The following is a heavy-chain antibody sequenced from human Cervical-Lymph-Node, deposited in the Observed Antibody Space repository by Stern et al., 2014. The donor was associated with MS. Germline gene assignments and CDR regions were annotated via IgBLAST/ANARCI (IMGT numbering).Heavy chain of an antibody. CDR3: VKAALIGSGGSRNWFDP. V-gene: IGHV3-64D*06. CDR2: ISSNGGST. J-gene: IGHJ5*02. CDR1: GFTFSSYA. Sequence: VQLVESGGGLVQPGGSLRLSCSASGFTFSSYAMHWVRQAPGKGLEYVSAISSNGGSTYYADSVKGRFTISRDNSKNTLYLQMSSLRAEDTAVYYCVKAALIGSGGSRNWFDPWGQGTLVTVSS. D-gene: IGHD2-15*01.